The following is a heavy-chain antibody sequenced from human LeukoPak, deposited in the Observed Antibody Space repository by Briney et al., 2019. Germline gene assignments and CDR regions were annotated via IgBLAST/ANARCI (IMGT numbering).Heavy chain of an antibody. CDR1: GGSISSNNYY. D-gene: IGHD6-19*01. J-gene: IGHJ3*02. V-gene: IGHV4-61*01. CDR2: IYYRGST. CDR3: ARVNQWLVQAFDI. Sequence: KTSETLSLTCTVSGGSISSNNYYWSWIRQPPGKGLEWIGYIYYRGSTNYNPSLKSRVTISVDTSKNQFSLKLSSVTAADTAVYYCARVNQWLVQAFDIWGQGTMVTVSS.